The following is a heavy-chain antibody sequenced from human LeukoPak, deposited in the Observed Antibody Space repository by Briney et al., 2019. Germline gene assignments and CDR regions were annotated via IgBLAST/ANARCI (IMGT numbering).Heavy chain of an antibody. V-gene: IGHV4-59*01. CDR1: GGSISSYY. CDR3: ARDSEDSSGYYLQFDY. CDR2: IYYSGST. J-gene: IGHJ4*02. Sequence: SETLSLTCTVSGGSISSYYWSWIRQPPGKGLEWIGYIYYSGSTNYNPSLKSRVTISVDTSKNQFSLKLSSVTAADTAVYYCARDSEDSSGYYLQFDYRGQGTLVTVSS. D-gene: IGHD3-22*01.